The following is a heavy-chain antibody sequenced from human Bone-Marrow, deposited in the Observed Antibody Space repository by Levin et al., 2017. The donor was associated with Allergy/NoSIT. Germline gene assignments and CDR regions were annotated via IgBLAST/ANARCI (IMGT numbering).Heavy chain of an antibody. CDR3: ATVSFAVLSTTGGHY. V-gene: IGHV3-15*01. Sequence: PGGSLRLSCAASGFTFSNAWMDWVRQAPGKGLEWIGRIKSKSDGGTADYAAPVKGRFTISRDDSKNTLYLQMNSLETEDTALFYCATVSFAVLSTTGGHYWGQGALVTVSS. J-gene: IGHJ4*02. CDR2: IKSKSDGGTA. CDR1: GFTFSNAW. D-gene: IGHD1-14*01.